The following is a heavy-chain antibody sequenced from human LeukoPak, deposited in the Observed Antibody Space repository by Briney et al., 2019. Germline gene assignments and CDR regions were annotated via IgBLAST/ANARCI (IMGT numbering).Heavy chain of an antibody. D-gene: IGHD1-26*01. CDR2: IYVSGTT. J-gene: IGHJ4*02. CDR1: GFTVGDSY. CDR3: GRHAYGGSPPLS. V-gene: IGHV3-66*04. Sequence: SGGSLRLSCAASGFTVGDSYMSWVRQAPGKRLEWVAFIYVSGTTFYAASVKGRFTISRNNSKNTVYLQMNNLRAEDTALYYCGRHAYGGSPPLSWGQGALVTVSS.